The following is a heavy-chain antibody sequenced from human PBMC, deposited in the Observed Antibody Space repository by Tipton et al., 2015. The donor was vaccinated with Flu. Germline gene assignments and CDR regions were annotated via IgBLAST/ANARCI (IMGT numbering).Heavy chain of an antibody. CDR1: GASIVSGSYY. V-gene: IGHV4-61*02. Sequence: GLVKPSETLSLTCSVSGASIVSGSYYYNWIRQPAGKGLEWIGRIYTGGSTNYNPSLKGRVTISVDRSKNLFTLKLSSVIGADTAVYFCTRATYTSSWNSYEFDLWGRGALVTVSS. J-gene: IGHJ2*01. CDR2: IYTGGST. D-gene: IGHD1-7*01. CDR3: TRATYTSSWNSYEFDL.